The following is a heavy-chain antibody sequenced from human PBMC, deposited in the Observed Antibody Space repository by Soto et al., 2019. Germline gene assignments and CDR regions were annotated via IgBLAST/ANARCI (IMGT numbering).Heavy chain of an antibody. CDR2: MYNTGST. V-gene: IGHV4-59*01. D-gene: IGHD2-21*02. Sequence: SETLSLTCTVYGGSFSRNYWSWIRQPPGKGLEWIGYMYNTGSTVYNPSFKSRVTISVDTSKNQFSLKLNSVTAADTAVYYCARDLWGYCGTDCYPLDVWGQGTTVTVSS. J-gene: IGHJ6*02. CDR1: GGSFSRNY. CDR3: ARDLWGYCGTDCYPLDV.